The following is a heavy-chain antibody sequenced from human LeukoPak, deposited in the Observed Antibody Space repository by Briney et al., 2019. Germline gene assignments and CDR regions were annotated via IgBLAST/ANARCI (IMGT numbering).Heavy chain of an antibody. CDR3: ATVRNHYDSSGYHGSSLDY. J-gene: IGHJ4*02. CDR2: ISAYNGNT. Sequence: ASVKVSCKASGYTFTSYGISWVRPAPGQGLEWMGWISAYNGNTNYAQKVQGRVTMTTDTSTSTAYMELRSLRSDDTAVYYCATVRNHYDSSGYHGSSLDYWGQGTLVTVSS. D-gene: IGHD3-22*01. V-gene: IGHV1-18*01. CDR1: GYTFTSYG.